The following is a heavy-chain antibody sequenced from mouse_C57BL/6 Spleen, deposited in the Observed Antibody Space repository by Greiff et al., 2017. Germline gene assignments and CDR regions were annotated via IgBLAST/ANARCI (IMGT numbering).Heavy chain of an antibody. Sequence: VKLQESGAELVKPGASVKISCKASGYAFSSYWMNWVKQRPGKGLEWIGQIYPGDGDTNYNGKFKGKATLTADKSSSTAYMQLSSLTSEDSAVYFCARSGDYYGSTSVFAYWGQGTLVTVSA. V-gene: IGHV1-80*01. D-gene: IGHD1-1*01. CDR3: ARSGDYYGSTSVFAY. CDR2: IYPGDGDT. J-gene: IGHJ3*01. CDR1: GYAFSSYW.